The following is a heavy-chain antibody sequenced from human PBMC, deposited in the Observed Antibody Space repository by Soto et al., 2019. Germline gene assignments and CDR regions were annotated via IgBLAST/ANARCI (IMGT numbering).Heavy chain of an antibody. J-gene: IGHJ4*01. CDR2: IRSKANSYTT. CDR3: SRAGILTTPYYFDY. Sequence: PGGSLRLSCAAFGFTFSDHYMDWVRQAPGKGLEWVGRIRSKANSYTTEYAAPVQGRFTISRDDSKNSLFLQMNSLKTEDTAVYYCSRAGILTTPYYFDYWGQGTLVTVSS. D-gene: IGHD4-4*01. CDR1: GFTFSDHY. V-gene: IGHV3-72*01.